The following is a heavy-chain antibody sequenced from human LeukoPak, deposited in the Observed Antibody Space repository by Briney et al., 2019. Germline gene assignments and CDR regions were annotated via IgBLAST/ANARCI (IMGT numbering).Heavy chain of an antibody. CDR1: GFTFSTYA. Sequence: GSLRLSCAASGFTFSTYAMSWVRQTPGKGLEWVSTICGDCGNTHYADSVKGRFTISRDNSKNTLYLQMSSLRAEDSALYYCARDVGVVMFDYWGQGTLVTVSS. V-gene: IGHV3-23*01. D-gene: IGHD3-3*01. CDR2: ICGDCGNT. CDR3: ARDVGVVMFDY. J-gene: IGHJ4*02.